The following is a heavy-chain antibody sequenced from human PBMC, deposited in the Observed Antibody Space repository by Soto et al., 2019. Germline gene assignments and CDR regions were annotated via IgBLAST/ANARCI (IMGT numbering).Heavy chain of an antibody. CDR1: GGTFSSYA. CDR3: ARVVTVVKSFHYWYFDL. D-gene: IGHD2-15*01. J-gene: IGHJ2*01. V-gene: IGHV1-69*12. CDR2: IIPIFGTT. Sequence: QVQLVQSGAEVKKPGSSVKVSCKASGGTFSSYAISWVRQAPGQGLEWTGGIIPIFGTTNYAQKFQGRVTITADESTSPAYMELSSLRSEDTAVYYCARVVTVVKSFHYWYFDLWGRGTLVTVSS.